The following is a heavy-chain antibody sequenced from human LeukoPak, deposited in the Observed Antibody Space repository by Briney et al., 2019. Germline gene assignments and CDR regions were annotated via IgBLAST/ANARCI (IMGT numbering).Heavy chain of an antibody. CDR2: INPNSGGT. Sequence: ASVKVSCKASGYTFTGYYMHWVRQAPGQGLEWMGWINPNSGGTNYAQKFQGRVTMTRDTSISTAYIELSRLRSDDTAVYYCARALMIVVVINTPDAFDIWGQGTMVTVSS. D-gene: IGHD3-22*01. V-gene: IGHV1-2*02. CDR3: ARALMIVVVINTPDAFDI. CDR1: GYTFTGYY. J-gene: IGHJ3*02.